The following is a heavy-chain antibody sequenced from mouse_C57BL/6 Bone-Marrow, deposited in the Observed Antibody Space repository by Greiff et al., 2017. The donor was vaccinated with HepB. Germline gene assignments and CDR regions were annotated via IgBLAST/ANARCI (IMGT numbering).Heavy chain of an antibody. D-gene: IGHD2-3*01. V-gene: IGHV5-17*01. Sequence: EVQLVESGGGLVKPGGSLKLSCAASGFTFSDYGMHWVRQAPEKGLEWVAYISSGSSTIYYADTMKGRITSSRETAKNTLFLKMTSLRSEDTTMYYGGRDGYPAWFVYWGQGTLVTVSA. J-gene: IGHJ3*01. CDR3: GRDGYPAWFVY. CDR2: ISSGSSTI. CDR1: GFTFSDYG.